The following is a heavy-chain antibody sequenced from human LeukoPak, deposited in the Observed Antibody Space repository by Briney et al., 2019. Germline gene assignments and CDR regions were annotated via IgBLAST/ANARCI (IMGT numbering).Heavy chain of an antibody. CDR1: GFTFSSYA. J-gene: IGHJ4*02. V-gene: IGHV3-23*01. Sequence: GGSLRLSCAASGFTFSSYAMSWVRQAPGKGLEWVSAISGSGGSTYYADSVKGRFTISRDNSKNTLYLQMNSLRAEDTAVYYCAREAALKYSSGWYGFDYWGQGTLVTVSS. CDR2: ISGSGGST. CDR3: AREAALKYSSGWYGFDY. D-gene: IGHD6-19*01.